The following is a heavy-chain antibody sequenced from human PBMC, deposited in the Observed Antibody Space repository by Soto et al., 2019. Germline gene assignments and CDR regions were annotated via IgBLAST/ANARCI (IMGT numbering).Heavy chain of an antibody. D-gene: IGHD3-16*02. CDR3: ARERVYDYVWGSYLGVAFDI. Sequence: GGSLRLSCAASGFTFSSYSMHWVRQAPGKGLEWVAVISYDGSNKYYADSVKGRFTISRDNSKNTLYLQMNSLRAEDTAVYYCARERVYDYVWGSYLGVAFDIWGQGTMVTVSS. V-gene: IGHV3-30*03. CDR1: GFTFSSYS. J-gene: IGHJ3*02. CDR2: ISYDGSNK.